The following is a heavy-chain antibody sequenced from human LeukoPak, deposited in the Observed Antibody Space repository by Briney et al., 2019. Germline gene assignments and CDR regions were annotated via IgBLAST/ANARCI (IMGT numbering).Heavy chain of an antibody. CDR1: GFTVSSKD. Sequence: GGSLRLSCAASGFTVSSKDMSWVRQAPGKRLEWVSVIYTGGTTYYADSVQGRFTISRDNSKNTLYLQMNSLTAEDTAVYYCAKADCSSTSCYPLDYYYYGMDVWGQGTTVTVSS. J-gene: IGHJ6*02. V-gene: IGHV3-66*01. D-gene: IGHD2-2*01. CDR3: AKADCSSTSCYPLDYYYYGMDV. CDR2: IYTGGTT.